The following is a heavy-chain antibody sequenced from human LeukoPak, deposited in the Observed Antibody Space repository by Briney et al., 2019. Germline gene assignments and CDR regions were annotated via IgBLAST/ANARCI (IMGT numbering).Heavy chain of an antibody. CDR1: GFTFSSYG. D-gene: IGHD6-19*01. CDR2: IRYDGSNK. Sequence: GGSLRLSCAASGFTFSSYGMHWVRRAPGKGLEWVAFIRYDGSNKYYADSVKGRFTISRDNSKNTLYLQMNSLRAEDTAVYFCAKGSKAVLFTRDHYMDVWGKGTTVTISS. J-gene: IGHJ6*03. V-gene: IGHV3-30*02. CDR3: AKGSKAVLFTRDHYMDV.